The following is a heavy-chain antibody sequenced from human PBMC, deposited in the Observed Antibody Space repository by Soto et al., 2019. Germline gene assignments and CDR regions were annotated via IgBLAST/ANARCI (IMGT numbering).Heavy chain of an antibody. Sequence: LSLTCTVSGGSISSRNWWSWLRQSPTKGLEWIGEIYQSGSTNYNPSLESRVTISVDKSKNQFSLELTSLTAADTAVYYCAKDRLWGSSDRGAPDDFEVWGQGTMVTVSS. CDR2: IYQSGST. D-gene: IGHD6-6*01. CDR1: GGSISSRNW. V-gene: IGHV4-4*02. J-gene: IGHJ3*01. CDR3: AKDRLWGSSDRGAPDDFEV.